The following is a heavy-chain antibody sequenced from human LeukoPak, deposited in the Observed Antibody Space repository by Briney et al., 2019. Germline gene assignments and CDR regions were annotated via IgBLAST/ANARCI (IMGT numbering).Heavy chain of an antibody. Sequence: GGSLRLSCAASGVTFSSLWMSWVGQAPGRGLEWVANINQDGSEKYYVDSVEGRFTISRDNAKDSLFLQMTSLRVEDTAVYYCARDTAMAYRYFQHWGQGTLVTVPS. CDR2: INQDGSEK. V-gene: IGHV3-7*01. J-gene: IGHJ1*01. CDR3: ARDTAMAYRYFQH. D-gene: IGHD5-18*01. CDR1: GVTFSSLW.